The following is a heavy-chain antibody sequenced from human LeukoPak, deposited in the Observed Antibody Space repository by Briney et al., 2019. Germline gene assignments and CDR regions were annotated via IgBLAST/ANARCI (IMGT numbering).Heavy chain of an antibody. CDR2: IRESGGTT. V-gene: IGHV3-23*01. CDR1: GFTFSIYD. J-gene: IGHJ4*02. D-gene: IGHD3-10*01. Sequence: PGGSLRLSCAASGFTFSIYDMTWVRQAPGKGLEWVSSIRESGGTTYYADSVKGRFTISRDNSRNRLYLQMNSLRAEDTAVYYCAKDLERRGVIHYYFDYWGQGTLVTVSS. CDR3: AKDLERRGVIHYYFDY.